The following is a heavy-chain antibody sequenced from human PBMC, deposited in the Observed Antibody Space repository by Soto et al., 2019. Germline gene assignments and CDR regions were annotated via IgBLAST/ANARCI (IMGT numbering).Heavy chain of an antibody. CDR3: ALTPSAARLSGFSDY. J-gene: IGHJ4*02. Sequence: GGSLRLSCAASGFTFSDYYMSWIRQAPGKGLEWVSYISSSGSTIYYADSVKGRFTISRDNAKNSLYLQMNSLRAEDTAVYYCALTPSAARLSGFSDYWGQGTLVTVSS. CDR1: GFTFSDYY. CDR2: ISSSGSTI. D-gene: IGHD6-6*01. V-gene: IGHV3-11*01.